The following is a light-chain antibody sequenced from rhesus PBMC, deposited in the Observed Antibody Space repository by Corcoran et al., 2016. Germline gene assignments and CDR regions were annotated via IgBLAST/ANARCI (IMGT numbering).Light chain of an antibody. Sequence: DVVMTQSPLSLPITPGQPASISCRSSQSLVHSNGNNYLSWYQQKPGQPPRLLIYKVSNRDSGVPDRVSGRGAGTDFTLKISRVEAEAVGVYYCGLGTHWYSFGQGAKVEIK. CDR3: GLGTHWYS. V-gene: IGKV2-64*01. J-gene: IGKJ2*01. CDR2: KVS. CDR1: QSLVHSNGNNY.